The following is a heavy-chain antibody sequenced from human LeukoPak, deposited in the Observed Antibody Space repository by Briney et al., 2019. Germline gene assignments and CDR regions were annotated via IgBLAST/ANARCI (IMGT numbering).Heavy chain of an antibody. D-gene: IGHD3-3*01. V-gene: IGHV4-39*07. CDR2: IYYSGSP. CDR1: GGSISSSSYY. J-gene: IGHJ4*02. CDR3: ARDFWRFDY. Sequence: SETLSLTCSVSGGSISSSSYYWGWIRQPPGKGLEWIGSIYYSGSPYYNPSRKSRVPISVDTSKNQFSLKLSSATAADTAVYYCARDFWRFDYWGQGTLVTVSS.